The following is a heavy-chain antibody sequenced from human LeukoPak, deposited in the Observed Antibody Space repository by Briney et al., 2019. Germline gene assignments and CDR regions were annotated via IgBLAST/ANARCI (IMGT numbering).Heavy chain of an antibody. V-gene: IGHV4-59*01. D-gene: IGHD3-22*01. J-gene: IGHJ3*02. CDR2: IYYSGST. CDR1: GGSISSYY. Sequence: SETLSLTCTVSGGSISSYYWSWIRQPPGKGLEWIGYIYYSGSTNYNPSLKSRVTISVDTSKNQFSLKLSSVTAADTAVYYYAKNYYDSSGYYKLGYAFDIWGQGTMVTVSS. CDR3: AKNYYDSSGYYKLGYAFDI.